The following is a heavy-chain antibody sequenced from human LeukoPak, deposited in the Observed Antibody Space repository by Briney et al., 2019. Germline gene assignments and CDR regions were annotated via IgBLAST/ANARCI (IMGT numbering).Heavy chain of an antibody. CDR2: LYTSGST. V-gene: IGHV4-61*02. CDR1: GGSISGGSYY. Sequence: PSETLSLTCTVPGGSISGGSYYWCWIRQPAGTGLEWFGRLYTSGSTNYNPSLKSRVTISVDTSKNQFSLKLNSVTAADTAVYYCARWGPALGLTIINWFDPWGQGTLVTVSS. CDR3: ARWGPALGLTIINWFDP. J-gene: IGHJ5*02. D-gene: IGHD3/OR15-3a*01.